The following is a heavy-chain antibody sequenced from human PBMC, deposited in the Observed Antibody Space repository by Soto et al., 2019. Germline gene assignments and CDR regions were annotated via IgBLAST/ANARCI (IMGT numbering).Heavy chain of an antibody. V-gene: IGHV4-59*01. J-gene: IGHJ3*02. CDR2: IYYSWIT. CDR1: GGSISSYY. CDR3: ASLVVVAATDAFDI. D-gene: IGHD2-15*01. Sequence: PSETLSLTCTVSGGSISSYYWSWIRQPPGKVLEWIGYIYYSWITNYNPSLKSRVTISVDTSKNQFSLKLSSVTAADTAVYYCASLVVVAATDAFDIWGQGTMVTVSS.